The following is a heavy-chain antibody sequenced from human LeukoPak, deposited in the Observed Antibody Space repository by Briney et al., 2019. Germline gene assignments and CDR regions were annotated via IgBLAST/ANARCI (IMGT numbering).Heavy chain of an antibody. CDR1: GYSFTSYW. V-gene: IGHV5-51*01. CDR3: ARHIHDLYPVIAYSSGWPLDY. D-gene: IGHD6-19*01. J-gene: IGHJ4*02. CDR2: IYPGDSDT. Sequence: GESLKISCKGSGYSFTSYWIGWVRQMPGKGLEWMGIIYPGDSDTRYSPSFQGQVTISADKSISTAYLQWSSLKTSDTAMYYCARHIHDLYPVIAYSSGWPLDYWGQGTLVTVSS.